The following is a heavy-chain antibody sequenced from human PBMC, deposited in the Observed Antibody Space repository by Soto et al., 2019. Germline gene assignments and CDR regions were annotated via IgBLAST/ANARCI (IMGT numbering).Heavy chain of an antibody. J-gene: IGHJ3*02. CDR1: GFTFSIYS. CDR2: ISSSSSYI. V-gene: IGHV3-21*04. CDR3: ASTPRDGGYDREEAFDI. Sequence: GGSLRLSSAASGFTFSIYSMNWVRQAPGTGLEWVSSISSSSSYIYYADSVKGRFTISRDNAKNSLYLQMNSMRGEDTAVSYCASTPRDGGYDREEAFDIWGQGTIIT. D-gene: IGHD5-12*01.